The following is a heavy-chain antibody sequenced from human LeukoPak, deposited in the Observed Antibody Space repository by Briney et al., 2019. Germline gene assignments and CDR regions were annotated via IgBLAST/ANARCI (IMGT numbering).Heavy chain of an antibody. CDR2: ISYDGSNK. CDR1: GFTFSSYG. V-gene: IGHV3-30*19. CDR3: AKDEPRSSCLDY. J-gene: IGHJ4*02. D-gene: IGHD6-13*01. Sequence: PGGSLRLSCAASGFTFSSYGMHWVRQAPGKGLEWVAVISYDGSNKYYADSVKGRFTISRDNSKNTLYLQMNSLRAEDTAVYYCAKDEPRSSCLDYWGQGTLVTVSS.